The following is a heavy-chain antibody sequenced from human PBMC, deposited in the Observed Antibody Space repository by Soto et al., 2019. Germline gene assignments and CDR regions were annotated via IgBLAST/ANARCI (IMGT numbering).Heavy chain of an antibody. D-gene: IGHD3-3*01. CDR2: IYYSGST. Sequence: QVQLQESGPGLVKPSQTLSLTCTVSGGSISSGGYYWSWIRQHPGKGLEWIGYIYYSGSTYYNPSLKSRVTISVDTSKDRFSLKLSSVTAADTAVYYCARSDYDFWSGYYFHFDYWGQGTLVTVSS. J-gene: IGHJ4*02. V-gene: IGHV4-31*03. CDR1: GGSISSGGYY. CDR3: ARSDYDFWSGYYFHFDY.